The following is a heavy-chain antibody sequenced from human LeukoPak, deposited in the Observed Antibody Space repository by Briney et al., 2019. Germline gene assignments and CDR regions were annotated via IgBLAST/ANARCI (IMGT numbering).Heavy chain of an antibody. CDR2: IYYSGST. Sequence: SETLSLTCTVSGGSISSYYWSWIRQPPGKGLEWIGYIYYSGSTNYNPSLKSRVTISVDKSKNQFSLKLSSVTAADTAVYYCAAGYCSGGSCYRRVFDYWGQGTLVTVSS. CDR3: AAGYCSGGSCYRRVFDY. D-gene: IGHD2-15*01. V-gene: IGHV4-59*12. CDR1: GGSISSYY. J-gene: IGHJ4*02.